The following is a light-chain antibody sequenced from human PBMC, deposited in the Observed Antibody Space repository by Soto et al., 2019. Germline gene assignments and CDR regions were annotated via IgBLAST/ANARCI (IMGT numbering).Light chain of an antibody. J-gene: IGLJ1*01. CDR2: EVS. CDR1: SSDVGGYNY. CDR3: SSYTSSSSYV. V-gene: IGLV2-14*01. Sequence: QSALTQPSSVAGAPGQSITISCTGTSSDVGGYNYVSWYQQHPGKAPKVMIFEVSNRPSGVSPRFSGSKSGNTASLTISGLQAEDEADYYCSSYTSSSSYVFGTGTQVTVL.